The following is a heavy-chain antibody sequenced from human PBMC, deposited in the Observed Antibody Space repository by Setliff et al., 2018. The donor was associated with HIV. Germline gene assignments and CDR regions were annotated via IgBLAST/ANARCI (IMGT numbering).Heavy chain of an antibody. V-gene: IGHV1-69*13. Sequence: SVKVSCKASGGTFSSHAISWVRQAPGQGLEWMGGIIPIFGTANYAQNFQGRVTITADASTSTAYMELSSLRSEDTAMYYCARDRHHYDSSGFDAFDLWGQGTMVTVSS. D-gene: IGHD3-22*01. CDR3: ARDRHHYDSSGFDAFDL. J-gene: IGHJ3*01. CDR2: IIPIFGTA. CDR1: GGTFSSHA.